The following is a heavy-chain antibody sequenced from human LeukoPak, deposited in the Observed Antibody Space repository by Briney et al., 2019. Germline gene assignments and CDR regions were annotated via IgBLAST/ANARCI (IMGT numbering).Heavy chain of an antibody. Sequence: GASVKVSCKGSGYTFTGYYIHWVRQAPGQGLEWMGWINPNSGGTNYAQKFQGRVTMTRDTSISTAYMELSRLRSDDTAVYYCARIAVTSTRAYFDYWGQGTLVTVSS. CDR3: ARIAVTSTRAYFDY. CDR2: INPNSGGT. CDR1: GYTFTGYY. J-gene: IGHJ4*02. V-gene: IGHV1-2*02. D-gene: IGHD6-19*01.